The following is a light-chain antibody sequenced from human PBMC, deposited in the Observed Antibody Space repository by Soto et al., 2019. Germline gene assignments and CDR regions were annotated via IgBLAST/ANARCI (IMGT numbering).Light chain of an antibody. CDR2: DNY. V-gene: IGLV1-51*01. CDR3: GTWDSRLTTFV. Sequence: QSVLTQPPSVSAAPGQTVTISCSGSSSTIGNNYVSWYQQVPGVAPKLLIFDNYKRPSGIPARFSGSKSGTSATLAITGLXTGDEADYYCGTWDSRLTTFVFGTGTKVTVL. CDR1: SSTIGNNY. J-gene: IGLJ1*01.